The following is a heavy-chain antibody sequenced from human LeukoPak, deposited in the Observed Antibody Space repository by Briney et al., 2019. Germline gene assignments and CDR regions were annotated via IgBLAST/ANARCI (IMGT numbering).Heavy chain of an antibody. V-gene: IGHV3-23*01. CDR3: ANNRIVGITPLDY. CDR1: GFTFSTYG. Sequence: GGSLRHSCVASGFTFSTYGMSWVRQAPGKGLEWVSTTSDRAGSSSYSDSVKGRFTISRDNSKNTLYLQMNSLRAEDTAVYYCANNRIVGITPLDYWGQGTLVIVSS. CDR2: TSDRAGSS. D-gene: IGHD1-26*01. J-gene: IGHJ4*02.